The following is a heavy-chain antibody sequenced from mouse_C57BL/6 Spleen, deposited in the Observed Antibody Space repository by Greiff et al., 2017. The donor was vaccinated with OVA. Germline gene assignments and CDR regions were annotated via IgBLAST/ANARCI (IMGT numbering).Heavy chain of an antibody. J-gene: IGHJ2*01. CDR1: GFSLSTSGMG. D-gene: IGHD3-2*02. CDR3: ARSSSGQDYFYY. Sequence: QVTLKVSGPGILQSSQTLSLTCSFSGFSLSTSGMGVSWIRQPSGKGLEWLAHIYWDDDKRYNPFLKSRLTISKDTSRNQVFLKITSVDTADTATYYCARSSSGQDYFYYWGQGPTLTVSS. CDR2: IYWDDDK. V-gene: IGHV8-12*01.